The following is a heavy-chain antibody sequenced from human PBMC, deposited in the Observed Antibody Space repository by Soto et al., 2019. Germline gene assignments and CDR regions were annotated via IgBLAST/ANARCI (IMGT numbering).Heavy chain of an antibody. D-gene: IGHD1-1*01. CDR2: INPSGGCT. Sequence: QVQLVQSGAEVKKPGASVKVSCKASGYTFPSYYMHWVRQAPGQRREGKGIINPSGGCTSYVQKFLGRVTMARDTSTSRHHMEGSSLGHEQKGVDHRESSVHSRVPLDPWCQGSLVTVAS. V-gene: IGHV1-46*01. J-gene: IGHJ5*02. CDR1: GYTFPSYY. CDR3: ESSVHSRVPLDP.